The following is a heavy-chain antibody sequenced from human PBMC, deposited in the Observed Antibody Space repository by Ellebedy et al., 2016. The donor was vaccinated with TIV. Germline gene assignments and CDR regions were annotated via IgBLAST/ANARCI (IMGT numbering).Heavy chain of an antibody. CDR3: ARSRGYCSSTSCHSVPWFDP. Sequence: AASVKVSCKASGYTFTSYYMHWVRQAPGQGLEWMGIINPSGGSTSYAQKFQGRVTMTRDPSTSTVYMELSSLRSEDTAVYYCARSRGYCSSTSCHSVPWFDPWGQGTLVTVSS. J-gene: IGHJ5*02. CDR2: INPSGGST. V-gene: IGHV1-46*01. CDR1: GYTFTSYY. D-gene: IGHD2-2*03.